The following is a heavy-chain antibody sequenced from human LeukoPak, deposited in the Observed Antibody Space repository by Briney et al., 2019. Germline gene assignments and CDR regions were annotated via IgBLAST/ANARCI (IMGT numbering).Heavy chain of an antibody. Sequence: GGSLRLSCAASGFXFSSYGIHWVRQAPGKGLEWVAVISYDGSNKYYADSVKGRFTISRDNSKNTLYLQMNSLRAEDTAVYYCAKVVEATIRRVRYYGMDVWGQETTVTVSS. D-gene: IGHD5-12*01. CDR3: AKVVEATIRRVRYYGMDV. CDR1: GFXFSSYG. V-gene: IGHV3-30*18. CDR2: ISYDGSNK. J-gene: IGHJ6*02.